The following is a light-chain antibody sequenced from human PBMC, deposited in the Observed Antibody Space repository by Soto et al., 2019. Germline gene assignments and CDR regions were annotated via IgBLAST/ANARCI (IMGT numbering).Light chain of an antibody. CDR2: DVS. J-gene: IGLJ1*01. V-gene: IGLV2-18*02. Sequence: QSALTQPPSVSGSPGQSVTISCTGTSSDVGGYNRVSWYQQPPGKAPTLLIYDVSNRPSGGSTRFSGSKSGNTASLTISGLQAEDEADYYCTSDATGSAYVFGPGTKVTVL. CDR3: TSDATGSAYV. CDR1: SSDVGGYNR.